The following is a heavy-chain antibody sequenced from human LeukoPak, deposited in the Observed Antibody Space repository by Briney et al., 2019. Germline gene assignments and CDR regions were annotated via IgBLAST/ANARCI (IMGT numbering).Heavy chain of an antibody. CDR1: GFTFSSYS. Sequence: PGGSLRLSCAASGFTFSSYSMNWVRQAPGKGLEWVSSTTSSSRYIYYADSVKGRFTISRDNAKNSLYLQMNYLRAEDTAVYHCARDPSYRGFDAFDIWGQGTMVTVSS. CDR2: TTSSSRYI. CDR3: ARDPSYRGFDAFDI. D-gene: IGHD1-26*01. J-gene: IGHJ3*02. V-gene: IGHV3-21*01.